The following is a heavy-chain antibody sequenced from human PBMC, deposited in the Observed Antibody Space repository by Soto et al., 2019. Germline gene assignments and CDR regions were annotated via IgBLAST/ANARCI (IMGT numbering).Heavy chain of an antibody. D-gene: IGHD3-3*01. CDR2: FDPEDGET. CDR1: GYSLTELS. V-gene: IGHV1-24*01. J-gene: IGHJ6*02. Sequence: ASVKVSCKVSGYSLTELSMHWVRQSPGKGLEWMGGFDPEDGETIYAQKFQGRVTMTEDTSTDTAYMELSSLRSEDTAVYYCATGHLRRFLMEVLGQGTTDKVSS. CDR3: ATGHLRRFLMEV.